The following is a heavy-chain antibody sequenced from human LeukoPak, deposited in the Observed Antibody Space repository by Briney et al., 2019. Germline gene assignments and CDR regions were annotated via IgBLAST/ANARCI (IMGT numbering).Heavy chain of an antibody. CDR3: ARALETGYSSSWYSLTFDY. D-gene: IGHD6-13*01. J-gene: IGHJ4*02. CDR2: ISSSSSYT. Sequence: GESLRLSCAASGFTFSDYYMSWIRQAPGKGLEWVSYISSSSSYTNYADSVKGRFTISRDNAKNSLYLQMNSLRAEDTAVYYCARALETGYSSSWYSLTFDYWGQGTLVTVSS. CDR1: GFTFSDYY. V-gene: IGHV3-11*06.